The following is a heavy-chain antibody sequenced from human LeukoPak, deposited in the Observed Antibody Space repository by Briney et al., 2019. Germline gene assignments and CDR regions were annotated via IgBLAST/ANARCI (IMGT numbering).Heavy chain of an antibody. CDR3: ARDHKAAAGRDFDY. CDR2: ISSSSSAI. D-gene: IGHD6-13*01. V-gene: IGHV3-48*02. J-gene: IGHJ4*02. CDR1: GFTFSSYS. Sequence: GGSLRLSCAASGFTFSSYSKNWVRQAPGKGLEWVSYISSSSSAIYYADSVKRRFTISRDNAKNSLYLQMNSLRDEDTAVYYCARDHKAAAGRDFDYWGQGTLVTVSS.